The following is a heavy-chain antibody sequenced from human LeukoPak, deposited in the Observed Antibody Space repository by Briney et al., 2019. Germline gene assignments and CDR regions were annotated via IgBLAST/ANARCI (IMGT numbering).Heavy chain of an antibody. Sequence: GSLRLSCAASGFTFSSYWMHWVRQAPGKGLVWVSRINSDGSSTSYADSVEGRFTISRDNAKNTLYLQMNSLRAEDTAVYYCARGHSSSWFPFDYWGQGTLVTVSS. CDR1: GFTFSSYW. CDR2: INSDGSST. D-gene: IGHD6-13*01. CDR3: ARGHSSSWFPFDY. V-gene: IGHV3-74*01. J-gene: IGHJ4*02.